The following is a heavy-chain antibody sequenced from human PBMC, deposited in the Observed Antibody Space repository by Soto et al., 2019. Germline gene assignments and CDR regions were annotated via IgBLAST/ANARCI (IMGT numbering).Heavy chain of an antibody. CDR3: ARECDAPSRDWFAS. CDR2: ISAYNGNT. CDR1: GYTFTSYG. J-gene: IGHJ5*01. Sequence: ASVKVSCKASGYTFTSYGISWVRQAPGQGLEWMGWISAYNGNTNYAQKLQGRVTMTTDTSTSTAYMELRSLRSDDTAVYYCARECDAPSRDWFASWSQGTLVIGSS. V-gene: IGHV1-18*01.